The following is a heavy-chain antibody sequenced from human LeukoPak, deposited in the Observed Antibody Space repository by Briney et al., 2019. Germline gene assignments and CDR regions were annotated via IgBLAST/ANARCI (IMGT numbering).Heavy chain of an antibody. CDR3: ARPSYGDYPYY. Sequence: GASVKVSCKASGYTFTSYGISWVRQAPGQGLEWMGWISAYNGNTNYAQKLQGRVTMTRDTSTSTVYMELSSLRSEDTAVYYCARPSYGDYPYYWGQGTLVTVSS. J-gene: IGHJ4*02. CDR2: ISAYNGNT. CDR1: GYTFTSYG. D-gene: IGHD4-17*01. V-gene: IGHV1-18*01.